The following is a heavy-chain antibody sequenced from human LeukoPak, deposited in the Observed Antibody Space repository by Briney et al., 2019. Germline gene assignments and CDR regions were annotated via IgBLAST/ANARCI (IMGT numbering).Heavy chain of an antibody. CDR3: ARGVCSGGSCYYEWNY. Sequence: SETLSLTCAVYGGSFSCYYWIWIRQPPGKGLEWIGEINYSESTIYNPSLKSRVTISVDTSKNQFSLKLSSVTAADTAAYYCARGVCSGGSCYYEWNYWGQGTLVTVSS. D-gene: IGHD2-15*01. V-gene: IGHV4-34*01. J-gene: IGHJ4*02. CDR1: GGSFSCYY. CDR2: INYSEST.